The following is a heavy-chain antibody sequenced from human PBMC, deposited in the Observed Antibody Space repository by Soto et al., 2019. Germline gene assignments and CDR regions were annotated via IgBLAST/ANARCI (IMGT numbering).Heavy chain of an antibody. CDR2: IYYSGST. V-gene: IGHV4-59*08. J-gene: IGHJ2*01. CDR1: GGSISSYY. Sequence: QVQLQESGPGLVKPSETLSLTCTVSGGSISSYYWSWIRQPPGKGLEWIGYIYYSGSTNYNPSLKSRVTISVDTSKNQFSLKLSSVTAADTAVYYCASLRRYWYFDLWGRGTLVTVSS. CDR3: ASLRRYWYFDL.